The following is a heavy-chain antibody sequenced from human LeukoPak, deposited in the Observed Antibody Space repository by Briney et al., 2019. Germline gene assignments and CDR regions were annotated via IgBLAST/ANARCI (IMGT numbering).Heavy chain of an antibody. V-gene: IGHV3-23*01. CDR1: GFTFSSYE. J-gene: IGHJ4*02. CDR2: ISGSGGTT. CDR3: AKDHLPGIVVADRDY. D-gene: IGHD6-19*01. Sequence: QPGGSLRLSCAASGFTFSSYEMNWVRQAPGKGLEWVSAISGSGGTTYYTDSVKGRFTISRDNSKHTLYLQINSLRAEDTAIYYCAKDHLPGIVVADRDYWGQGTLVTVSS.